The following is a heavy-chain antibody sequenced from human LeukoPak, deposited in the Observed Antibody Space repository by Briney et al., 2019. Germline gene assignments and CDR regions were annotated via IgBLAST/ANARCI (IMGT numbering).Heavy chain of an antibody. D-gene: IGHD3-10*01. CDR1: GYTFTYYY. V-gene: IGHV1-2*04. Sequence: WASVKVSCKASGYTFTYYYIHWVRQVPGQGLEWMGWINPNGGGTHYARKFQGWVTMTRGTSINTVHMELSSPRSDGTAVYYCALSRLGEPGGMDVWGQGTTVTVSS. J-gene: IGHJ6*02. CDR2: INPNGGGT. CDR3: ALSRLGEPGGMDV.